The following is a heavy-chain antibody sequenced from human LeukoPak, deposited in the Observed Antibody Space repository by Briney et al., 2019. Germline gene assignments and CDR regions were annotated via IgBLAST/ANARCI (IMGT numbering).Heavy chain of an antibody. D-gene: IGHD3-10*01. V-gene: IGHV4-59*08. J-gene: IGHJ6*02. Sequence: SETLSLTCTVSGGSISSYYRSWIRQPPGKGLEWIGYIYYSGSTNYNPSLKSRVTISVDTSKNQFSLKLSSVTAADTAVYYCARAAVTMVRGVPYYYYGMDVWGQGTTVTVSS. CDR1: GGSISSYY. CDR3: ARAAVTMVRGVPYYYYGMDV. CDR2: IYYSGST.